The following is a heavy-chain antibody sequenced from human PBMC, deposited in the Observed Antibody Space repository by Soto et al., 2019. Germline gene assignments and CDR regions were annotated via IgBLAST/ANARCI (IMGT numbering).Heavy chain of an antibody. V-gene: IGHV1-46*01. D-gene: IGHD2-8*01. Sequence: ASVKVSCKASGYTFTDYYIHWLLQAPGQGLEWMGMINPSGGSTDYAQKFRGRVTMTRDTSTGTVYMELSSLRSEDTAVYYCARPPFPGCINAVCYPFDYWGQGTLVTVSS. CDR3: ARPPFPGCINAVCYPFDY. J-gene: IGHJ4*02. CDR2: INPSGGST. CDR1: GYTFTDYY.